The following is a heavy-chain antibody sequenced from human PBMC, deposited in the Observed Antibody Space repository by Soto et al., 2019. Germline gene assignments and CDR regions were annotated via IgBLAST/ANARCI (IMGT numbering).Heavy chain of an antibody. CDR2: INRHSDST. Sequence: EVYLVESGGGVVRPGGSLRLSCAASGFGFDEYGMSWVRQGPGKGLEWVSGINRHSDSTGYADSVKGRFTISRDNAKNSLYLEMNGLRAEDTAFYYCARDHRWGYEYGDYGDSWGQGTLVTVSS. D-gene: IGHD4-17*01. V-gene: IGHV3-20*04. CDR3: ARDHRWGYEYGDYGDS. CDR1: GFGFDEYG. J-gene: IGHJ4*02.